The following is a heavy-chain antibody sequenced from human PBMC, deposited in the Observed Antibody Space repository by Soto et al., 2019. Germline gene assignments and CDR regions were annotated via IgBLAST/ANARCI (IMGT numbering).Heavy chain of an antibody. J-gene: IGHJ4*02. V-gene: IGHV4-59*01. Sequence: PSETLSLTCTVSGGSISSYHWSWIRQPPGKGLEWIGYIYYSGSTNYNPSLKSRVTISVDTSKNQSSLKLSSVTAADTAVYYCASTAHSSGWYSGGFDYWSQGTLVTGS. CDR3: ASTAHSSGWYSGGFDY. D-gene: IGHD6-19*01. CDR1: GGSISSYH. CDR2: IYYSGST.